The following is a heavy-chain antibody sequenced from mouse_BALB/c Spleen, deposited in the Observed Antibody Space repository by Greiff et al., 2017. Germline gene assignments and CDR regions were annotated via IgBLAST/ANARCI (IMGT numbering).Heavy chain of an antibody. CDR2: ISDGGSYT. Sequence: EVMLVESGGGLVKPGGSLKLSCAASGFTFSDYYMYWVRQTPEKRLEWVATISDGGSYTYYPDSVKGRFTISRDNAKNNLYLQMSSLKSEDTAMYYCARGPGYYGNFLFADWGQGTLVTVSA. J-gene: IGHJ3*01. CDR1: GFTFSDYY. D-gene: IGHD2-1*01. V-gene: IGHV5-4*02. CDR3: ARGPGYYGNFLFAD.